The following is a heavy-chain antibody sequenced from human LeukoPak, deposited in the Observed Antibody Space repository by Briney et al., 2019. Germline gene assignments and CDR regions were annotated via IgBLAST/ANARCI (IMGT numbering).Heavy chain of an antibody. D-gene: IGHD6-19*01. Sequence: SQTLSLTCTVSGGSISSSSYYWGWIRQPPGKGLEWIGSIYYSGSTYYNPSLKSRVTISVDTSKNQFSLKLSSVTAADTAVYYCARVSAQWLVQDYWGQGTLVTVSS. CDR1: GGSISSSSYY. J-gene: IGHJ4*02. V-gene: IGHV4-39*07. CDR3: ARVSAQWLVQDY. CDR2: IYYSGST.